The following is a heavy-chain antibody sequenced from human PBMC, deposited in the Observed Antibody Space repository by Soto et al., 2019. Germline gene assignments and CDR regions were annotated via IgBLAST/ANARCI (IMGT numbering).Heavy chain of an antibody. CDR2: IYYSGST. D-gene: IGHD4-17*01. V-gene: IGHV4-59*01. J-gene: IGHJ6*03. Sequence: PSETLSLTCTVSGGSISSYYWSWIRQPPGKGLEWIGYIYYSGSTNYNPSLKSRVTISVDTSKNQFSLKLSSVTAADTAVYYCARFGDYVPYYYYMDVWGKGTPVTVSS. CDR3: ARFGDYVPYYYYMDV. CDR1: GGSISSYY.